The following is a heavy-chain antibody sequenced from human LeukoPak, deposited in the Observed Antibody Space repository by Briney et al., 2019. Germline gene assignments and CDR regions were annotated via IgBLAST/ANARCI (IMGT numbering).Heavy chain of an antibody. CDR3: ARDAYYYDSSGYDDY. CDR1: RGTFSGYA. D-gene: IGHD3-22*01. V-gene: IGHV1-69*13. J-gene: IGHJ4*02. CDR2: IIPIFGTA. Sequence: ASVKVSCKAPRGTFSGYAISRWPQAPGQGLEWMGGIIPIFGTANYAQKFQGRVTITADESTSTAYMELSSLRSEDTAVYYCARDAYYYDSSGYDDYWGQGTLVTVSS.